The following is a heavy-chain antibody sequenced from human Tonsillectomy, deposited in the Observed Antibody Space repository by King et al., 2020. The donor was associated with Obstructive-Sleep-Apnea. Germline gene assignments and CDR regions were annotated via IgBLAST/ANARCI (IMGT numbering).Heavy chain of an antibody. J-gene: IGHJ4*02. Sequence: VQLVESGGGLVQPGGSLRLCCAASGFTFSSYWMSWVRQAPGGGLEWVANIKQDGSEKNYVDSVKGRFTISRDTAKNSLCLQMNSLRAEDTAVYYCAKDRKNIAVAGTDLWGQGTLVTVSS. D-gene: IGHD6-19*01. CDR3: AKDRKNIAVAGTDL. CDR2: IKQDGSEK. CDR1: GFTFSSYW. V-gene: IGHV3-7*03.